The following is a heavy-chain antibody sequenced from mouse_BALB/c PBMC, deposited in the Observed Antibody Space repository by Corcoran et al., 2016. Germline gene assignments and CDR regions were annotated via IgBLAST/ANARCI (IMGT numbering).Heavy chain of an antibody. V-gene: IGHV9-4*02. CDR1: GYTFTTAG. CDR2: INTHSGVP. CDR3: AREAYYDYDVGAMDY. Sequence: QMQLVQSGPELKKPGETVRISCKASGYTFTTAGMQWVQKMPGKGLKWIGWINTHSGVPKYAEDFKGRFAFSLETSASTAYLQISNLKNEDTATYFCAREAYYDYDVGAMDYWGQGTSVTVSS. J-gene: IGHJ4*01. D-gene: IGHD2-4*01.